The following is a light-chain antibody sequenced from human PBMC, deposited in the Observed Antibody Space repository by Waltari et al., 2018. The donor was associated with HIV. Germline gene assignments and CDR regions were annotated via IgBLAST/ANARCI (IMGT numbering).Light chain of an antibody. J-gene: IGLJ1*01. CDR3: CSYAGSGDV. CDR1: SSAVGSYNL. Sequence: QSALTQPASVSGSPGPSITISCTATSSAVGSYNLVSWYQQHPGKAPKLMIYEVSKRPSGVSNRFSGSKSGNTASLTISGLQAEDEADYYCCSYAGSGDVFGTGTKVTVL. CDR2: EVS. V-gene: IGLV2-23*02.